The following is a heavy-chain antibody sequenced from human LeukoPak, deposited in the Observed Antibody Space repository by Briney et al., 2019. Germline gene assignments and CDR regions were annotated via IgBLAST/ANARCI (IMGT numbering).Heavy chain of an antibody. CDR2: ISGSGGST. CDR1: GFTFSSYS. D-gene: IGHD1-14*01. Sequence: GGSLRLSCAASGFTFSSYSMNWVRQAPGKGLEWVSAISGSGGSTYYADSVEGRFTISRDDSKNTIYLQMNSLRAADTAVYYWGRGGVNSGTPRYGGQEPLVTVS. CDR3: GRGGVNSGTPRY. V-gene: IGHV3-23*01. J-gene: IGHJ4*02.